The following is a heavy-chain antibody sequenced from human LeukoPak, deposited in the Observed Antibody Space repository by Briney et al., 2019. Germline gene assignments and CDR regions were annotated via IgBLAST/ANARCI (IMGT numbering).Heavy chain of an antibody. Sequence: RHGESLKISCKGSGYRFTTYWIGWVRQMPGKGLEWMGIIYPSDSDTRYSPSFQGQVTISVDKSINTAYLQWSSLKASDTAMYYCATGAGSSSNWYTDSWGQGTLVTVSS. CDR3: ATGAGSSSNWYTDS. D-gene: IGHD6-13*01. CDR2: IYPSDSDT. J-gene: IGHJ5*01. V-gene: IGHV5-51*01. CDR1: GYRFTTYW.